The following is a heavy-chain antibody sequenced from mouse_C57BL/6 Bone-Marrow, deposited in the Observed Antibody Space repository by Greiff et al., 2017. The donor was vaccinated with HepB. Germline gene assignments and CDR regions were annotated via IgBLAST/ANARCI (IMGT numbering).Heavy chain of an antibody. CDR1: GFTFSDYY. CDR2: INYDGSST. CDR3: ARDSHYYGSSYDWYFDV. Sequence: EVKLMESEGGLVQPGRSMKLSCTASGFTFSDYYMAWVRQVPEKGLEWVANINYDGSSTYYLDSLKSRFIISRDNAKNILYLQMSSLKSEDTATYYCARDSHYYGSSYDWYFDVWGTGTTVTVSS. D-gene: IGHD1-1*01. J-gene: IGHJ1*03. V-gene: IGHV5-16*01.